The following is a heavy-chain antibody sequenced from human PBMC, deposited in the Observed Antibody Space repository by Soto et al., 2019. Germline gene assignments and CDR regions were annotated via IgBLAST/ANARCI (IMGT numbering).Heavy chain of an antibody. D-gene: IGHD3-10*01. CDR1: GDCITSYY. J-gene: IGHJ5*02. CDR3: TSVLYYFVSGIYYRQHNWFLL. V-gene: IGHV4-59*08. CDR2: IYYSGST. Sequence: PSETLSISSTVYGDCITSYYWSWIRQPPGKGLEWIGYIYYSGSTDYTPSLKSRVTISVDTSKNQFSLKLRSVTAADTAVYYCTSVLYYFVSGIYYRQHNWFLLWGQGPLVTVSS.